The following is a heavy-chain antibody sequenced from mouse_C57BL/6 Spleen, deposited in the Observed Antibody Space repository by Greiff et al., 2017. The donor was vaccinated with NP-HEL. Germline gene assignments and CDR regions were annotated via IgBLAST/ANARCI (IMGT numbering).Heavy chain of an antibody. V-gene: IGHV1-52*01. CDR2: IDPSDSET. Sequence: QVQLQQPGAELVRPGSSVKLSCKASGYTFTSYWMHWVKQRPIQGLECIGNIDPSDSETHYNQKFKDKATLTVDKSSSTAYMQLSSLTSEDSAVYYCARGGYGSRRWFAYWGQGTLVTVSA. CDR1: GYTFTSYW. D-gene: IGHD1-1*01. CDR3: ARGGYGSRRWFAY. J-gene: IGHJ3*01.